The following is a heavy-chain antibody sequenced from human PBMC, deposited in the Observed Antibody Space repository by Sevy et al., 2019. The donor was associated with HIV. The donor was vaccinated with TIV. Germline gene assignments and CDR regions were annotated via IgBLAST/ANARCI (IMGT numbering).Heavy chain of an antibody. Sequence: GGSLRLSCAASGFTFCTYTMNWVRQAPGKGLEWVSSISSTSYLYYADSVKGRFTISRDNAKNSLYLQMNSLRVEDTAVYYCARAAYYCSTTSGYTDYWGQGTLVTVSS. CDR2: ISSTSYL. CDR1: GFTFCTYT. CDR3: ARAAYYCSTTSGYTDY. J-gene: IGHJ4*02. V-gene: IGHV3-21*01. D-gene: IGHD2-2*02.